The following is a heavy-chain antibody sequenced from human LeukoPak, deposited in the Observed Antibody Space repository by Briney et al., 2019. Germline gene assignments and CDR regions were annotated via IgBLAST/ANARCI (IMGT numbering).Heavy chain of an antibody. V-gene: IGHV1-2*04. CDR2: INPNTGVT. D-gene: IGHD6-13*01. Sequence: GASVKVSCKASGYTFSGHYLHWVRQAPGQGLEWMGRINPNTGVTQYTENFQGWVTMTRDTSISTAYMELSRLRSDDTAVYYCARVTSGYSSSWYSFDYWGQGTLVTVSS. CDR3: ARVTSGYSSSWYSFDY. J-gene: IGHJ4*02. CDR1: GYTFSGHY.